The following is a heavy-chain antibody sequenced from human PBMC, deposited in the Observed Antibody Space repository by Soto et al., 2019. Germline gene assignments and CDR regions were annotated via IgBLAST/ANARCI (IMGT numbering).Heavy chain of an antibody. V-gene: IGHV3-23*01. CDR1: GLTFSNFA. J-gene: IGHJ3*01. CDR2: ISDSGGST. D-gene: IGHD6-19*01. CDR3: VKEGSGWYSRGCFDF. Sequence: GGSLRLSCAASGLTFSNFAMNWVRQAPGKGLEWVSNISDSGGSTYYADSVKGRFTISRDNSKNTLYLQMNSLRGRDTAIYYCVKEGSGWYSRGCFDFWGRGTMVTVS.